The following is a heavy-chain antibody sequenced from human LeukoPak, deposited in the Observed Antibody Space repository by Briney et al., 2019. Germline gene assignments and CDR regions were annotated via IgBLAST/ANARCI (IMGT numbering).Heavy chain of an antibody. Sequence: PGGSLRLSCAASGFTVSSNFMSWVRQAPGKGLEWISFISASGSTTYYADSVKGRFTTSRDNAKNSLYLQMNSLRAEDTAVYYCARVIGYYGSGRNYYFDNWGQGTLVTVSS. J-gene: IGHJ4*02. D-gene: IGHD3-10*01. V-gene: IGHV3-48*04. CDR3: ARVIGYYGSGRNYYFDN. CDR2: ISASGSTT. CDR1: GFTVSSNF.